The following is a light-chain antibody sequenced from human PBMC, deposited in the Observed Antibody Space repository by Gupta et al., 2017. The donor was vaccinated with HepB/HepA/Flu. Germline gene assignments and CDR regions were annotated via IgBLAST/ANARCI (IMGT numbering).Light chain of an antibody. CDR1: SSDVGNYNY. CDR3: SSYAGNNIWV. CDR2: EVT. V-gene: IGLV2-8*01. Sequence: QSALTQPPSASGSPGQSVNISCTGTSSDVGNYNYVSWYQQLPGKAPKLMIYEVTNRPSGVPDRFSGSKSGNTASLTVSGLQAEDEADYYCSSYAGNNIWVFGGGTKLTIL. J-gene: IGLJ3*02.